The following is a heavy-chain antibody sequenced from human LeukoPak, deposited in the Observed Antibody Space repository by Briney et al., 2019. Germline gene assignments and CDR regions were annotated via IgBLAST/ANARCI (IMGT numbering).Heavy chain of an antibody. CDR3: ARDGFSSSWSTHYYYYYYGMDV. CDR1: GFTFSSYA. CDR2: ISYDGSNK. Sequence: GGSLRLSCAASGFTFSSYAMHWVRQAPGTGLEGVAVISYDGSNKYYADSVKGRFTISRDNSKNTLYLQMNSLRAEDTAVYYCARDGFSSSWSTHYYYYYYGMDVWGQGTTVTVSS. D-gene: IGHD6-13*01. V-gene: IGHV3-30*04. J-gene: IGHJ6*02.